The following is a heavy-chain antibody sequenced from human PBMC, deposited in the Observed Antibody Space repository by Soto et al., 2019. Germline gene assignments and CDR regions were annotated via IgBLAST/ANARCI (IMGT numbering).Heavy chain of an antibody. CDR3: AKEKLYQAQIAAHRGMDV. D-gene: IGHD6-6*01. J-gene: IGHJ6*02. CDR1: GFTFSSFG. CDR2: ISYDGNNK. V-gene: IGHV3-30*18. Sequence: QVHLVESGGGVVQPGRSLRLSCAASGFTFSSFGMHWVRQAPGKGLEWVAVISYDGNNKYYADSVKGRFTISRDNSKKTLYLQMNSLRAEDTAVYFCAKEKLYQAQIAAHRGMDVWGQGTAVTVSS.